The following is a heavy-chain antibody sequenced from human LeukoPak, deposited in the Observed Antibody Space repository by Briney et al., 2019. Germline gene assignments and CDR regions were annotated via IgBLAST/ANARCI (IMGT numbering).Heavy chain of an antibody. D-gene: IGHD2-2*01. V-gene: IGHV3-21*01. CDR1: GFTFSSYS. J-gene: IGHJ6*03. CDR3: AREKEGYCSRTSCYLDYYYYYMDV. Sequence: PGGSLRLSCAASGFTFSSYSMNWVRQAPGKGLEWDSSISSSSSYIYYADSVKGRFTISRDNAKNSLYLQMNSLRAEDTAVYYCAREKEGYCSRTSCYLDYYYYYMDVWGKGTTVTISS. CDR2: ISSSSSYI.